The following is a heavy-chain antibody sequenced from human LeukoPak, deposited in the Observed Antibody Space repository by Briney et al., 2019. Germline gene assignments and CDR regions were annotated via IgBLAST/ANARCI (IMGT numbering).Heavy chain of an antibody. D-gene: IGHD3-3*01. CDR2: ISAYNGNT. CDR1: GYTFTSYG. CDR3: VRVRRITIFGVVIEGFADY. J-gene: IGHJ4*02. V-gene: IGHV1-18*01. Sequence: SVKISCKASGYTFTSYGISWVRQAPGQGLEWMGWISAYNGNTNYAQKLQGRVTMTTDTSTSTAYMELRSLRSDDTAVYYCVRVRRITIFGVVIEGFADYWGQGTLVTVSS.